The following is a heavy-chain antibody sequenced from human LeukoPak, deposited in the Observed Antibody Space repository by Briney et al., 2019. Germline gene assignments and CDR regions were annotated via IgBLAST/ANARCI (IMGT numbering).Heavy chain of an antibody. CDR1: GYTFTSYF. J-gene: IGHJ4*02. Sequence: ASVKVSCKPSGYTFTSYFVHWVRQAPGQGLEWMGVIRPGDTYTSYPQKFQERLTITRDMSTSTAYMELSSLRSEDTAVYYCAAEQYYYDSSGFYDYWGQGTLVTVSS. CDR2: IRPGDTYT. V-gene: IGHV1-46*01. CDR3: AAEQYYYDSSGFYDY. D-gene: IGHD3-22*01.